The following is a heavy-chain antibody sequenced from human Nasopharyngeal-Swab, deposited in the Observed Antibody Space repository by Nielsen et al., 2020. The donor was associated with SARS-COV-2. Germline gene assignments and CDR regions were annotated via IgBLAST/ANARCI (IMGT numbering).Heavy chain of an antibody. CDR2: IYYSGST. V-gene: IGHV4-31*03. CDR3: ASEMAPPYYFDY. CDR1: GGSISSGGYY. J-gene: IGHJ4*02. D-gene: IGHD5-24*01. Sequence: SETLSLTCTVSGGSISSGGYYWSWIRPHPGKGLEWIGYIYYSGSTYYNPSLKSRVTISVDTSKNQFSLKLSSVTAADTAVYYCASEMAPPYYFDYWGQGTLVTVSS.